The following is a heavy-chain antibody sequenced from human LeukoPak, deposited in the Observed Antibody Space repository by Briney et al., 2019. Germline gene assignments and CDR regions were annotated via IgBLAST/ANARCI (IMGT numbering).Heavy chain of an antibody. CDR2: ISGSGGST. D-gene: IGHD3-22*01. CDR3: AKDVGYYDSSGYLFDY. CDR1: GSTFSSYA. J-gene: IGHJ4*02. V-gene: IGHV3-23*01. Sequence: GGSLRLSCAASGSTFSSYAMSWVRQAPGKGLEWVSAISGSGGSTYYADSVKGRFTISRDNSKNTLYLQMNSLRAEDTAVYYCAKDVGYYDSSGYLFDYWGQGTLVTVSS.